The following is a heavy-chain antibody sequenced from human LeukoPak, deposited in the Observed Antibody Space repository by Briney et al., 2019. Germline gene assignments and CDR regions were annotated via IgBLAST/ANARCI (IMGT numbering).Heavy chain of an antibody. CDR1: GFTFSGYW. CDR2: INSDGSSA. J-gene: IGHJ5*02. V-gene: IGHV3-74*01. CDR3: ARDRGAYCSGGSCYSRNWFDP. D-gene: IGHD2-15*01. Sequence: PGGSLRLSCAASGFTFSGYWMHWVRQAPGKGLVWVSRINSDGSSASYADSVKGRFTISRDNAKNTLYLQMNSLRAEDTAVYYCARDRGAYCSGGSCYSRNWFDPWGQGTLVTVSS.